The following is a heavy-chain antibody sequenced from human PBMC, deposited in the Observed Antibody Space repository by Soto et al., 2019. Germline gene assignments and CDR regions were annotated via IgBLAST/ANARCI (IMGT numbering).Heavy chain of an antibody. CDR1: GFTVSSNY. J-gene: IGHJ2*01. V-gene: IGHV3-53*04. CDR2: IYRGGST. D-gene: IGHD2-15*01. Sequence: EVQLVESGGGLVQPGGSLRLSCAASGFTVSSNYMTWVRQAPGKGLEGVSVIYRGGSTYYADSVKGRFTISRHNSKNPLYLQMNSLRDEDTAVYYCARGGPPDWYFDLWGRGTLVTVSS. CDR3: ARGGPPDWYFDL.